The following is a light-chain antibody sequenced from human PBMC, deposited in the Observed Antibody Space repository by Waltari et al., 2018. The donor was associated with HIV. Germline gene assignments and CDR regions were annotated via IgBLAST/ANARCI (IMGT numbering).Light chain of an antibody. V-gene: IGKV1-39*01. Sequence: DMQMTQSPSSLSASVGDRVTITCRASQSISSYLNWYQQKPGKAPILLIYAASSLQSGVPSRFSGTGSGTDFTLTISSLQPEDYATYFCQQANSFPLTFGGGTRVEIK. CDR3: QQANSFPLT. J-gene: IGKJ4*01. CDR2: AAS. CDR1: QSISSY.